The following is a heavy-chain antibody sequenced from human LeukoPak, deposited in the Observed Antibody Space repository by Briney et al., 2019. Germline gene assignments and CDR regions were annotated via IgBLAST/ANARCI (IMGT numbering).Heavy chain of an antibody. V-gene: IGHV3-30-3*01. CDR3: ARDLSRGDYPSY. CDR2: ISYDGSNK. Sequence: PGGSLRLSCAASGFTFSSYAMHWVRQAPGKGLEWVAVISYDGSNKYYADSVKGRFTISRDNSKNTLYLQMNSLRAEDTAVYYCARDLSRGDYPSYWGQGTLVTVSS. D-gene: IGHD4-17*01. CDR1: GFTFSSYA. J-gene: IGHJ4*02.